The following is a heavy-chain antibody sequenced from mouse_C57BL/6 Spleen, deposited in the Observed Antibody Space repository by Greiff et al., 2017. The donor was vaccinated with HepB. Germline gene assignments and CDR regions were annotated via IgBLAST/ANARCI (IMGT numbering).Heavy chain of an antibody. Sequence: QVQLQQPGAELVKPGASVKMSCKASGYTFTSYWITWVKQRPGQGLEWIGDIYPGSGSTNYNEKFKSKATLTVDTSSSTAYMQLSSLTSEDSAVYYCARGGYGSSYVNWYFDVWGTGTTVTVSS. V-gene: IGHV1-55*01. D-gene: IGHD1-1*01. CDR3: ARGGYGSSYVNWYFDV. CDR2: IYPGSGST. J-gene: IGHJ1*03. CDR1: GYTFTSYW.